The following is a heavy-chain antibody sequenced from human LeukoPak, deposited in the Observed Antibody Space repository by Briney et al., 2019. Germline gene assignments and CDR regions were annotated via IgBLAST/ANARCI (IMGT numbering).Heavy chain of an antibody. V-gene: IGHV4-59*01. CDR1: GGSISSYY. Sequence: SETLSLTCTVSGGSISSYYWSWIRQPPGKGLEWIGYIYYSGGTNYNPSLKSRVTISVDTSKNQFSLKLSSVTAADTAVYYCARDRNWNWYFDLWGRGTLVTVSS. J-gene: IGHJ2*01. D-gene: IGHD1-1*01. CDR2: IYYSGGT. CDR3: ARDRNWNWYFDL.